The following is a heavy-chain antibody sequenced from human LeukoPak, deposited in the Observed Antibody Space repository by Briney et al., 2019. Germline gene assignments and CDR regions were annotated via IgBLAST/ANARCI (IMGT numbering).Heavy chain of an antibody. J-gene: IGHJ2*01. Sequence: ASVKVSCKASGYTFTSYYMHWVRQAPGQGLEWMGIINPSGGSTSYAQKFQGRVTMTRDTSTSTVYMELSSLRSEDTAVYYCARRAPTGEVPAAIVEWYFDLWGRGTLVTVSS. D-gene: IGHD2-2*02. CDR2: INPSGGST. V-gene: IGHV1-46*01. CDR3: ARRAPTGEVPAAIVEWYFDL. CDR1: GYTFTSYY.